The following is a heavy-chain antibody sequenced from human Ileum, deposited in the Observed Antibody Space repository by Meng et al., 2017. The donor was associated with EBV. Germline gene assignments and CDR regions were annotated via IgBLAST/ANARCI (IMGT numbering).Heavy chain of an antibody. CDR2: ISAYDGNT. D-gene: IGHD2-2*01. CDR1: GYSFTSYA. V-gene: IGHV1-18*01. J-gene: IGHJ4*02. CDR3: ARTGCSSSSCYDD. Sequence: QVQLVQSGAEVKKPXXSVKVSCKASGYSFTSYAISWVRQAPGQGLEWMGWISAYDGNTNYAQKFQGRVTMATDTSTNTAYMELRSLRSDDTAFYHCARTGCSSSSCYDDWGQGPLGTVAS.